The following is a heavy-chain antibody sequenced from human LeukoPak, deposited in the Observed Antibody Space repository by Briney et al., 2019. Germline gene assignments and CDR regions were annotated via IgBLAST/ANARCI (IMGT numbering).Heavy chain of an antibody. V-gene: IGHV4-59*02. CDR2: VYYSGST. J-gene: IGHJ3*02. CDR1: GGSVSGYY. D-gene: IGHD3-22*01. Sequence: PSETLSLTCVVSGGSVSGYYWGWIRQPPGRGLEWIGYVYYSGSTNYNPSLKSRVTISVDKSKNQFSLKLSSVTAADTAVYYCARANYYDRDAFDIWGQGTMVTVSS. CDR3: ARANYYDRDAFDI.